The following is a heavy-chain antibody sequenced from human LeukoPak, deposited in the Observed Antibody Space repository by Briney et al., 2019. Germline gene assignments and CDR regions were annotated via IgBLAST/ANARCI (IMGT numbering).Heavy chain of an antibody. CDR2: ISTDGFTT. V-gene: IGHV3-74*01. CDR1: GLAFSAYK. J-gene: IGHJ4*02. Sequence: GGSLRLSCAASGLAFSAYKMHWVRQAPRKGLAWVSRISTDGFTTDYADFVQGRFTASRDNTKNTWSLEMNSLRAEDTAVYYCVVGGSPGYWGQGTLVTVSS. CDR3: VVGGSPGY. D-gene: IGHD2-15*01.